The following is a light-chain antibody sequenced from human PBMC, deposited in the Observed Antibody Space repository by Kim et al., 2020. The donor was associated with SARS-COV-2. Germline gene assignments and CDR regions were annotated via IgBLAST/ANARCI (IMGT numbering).Light chain of an antibody. V-gene: IGKV1-8*01. CDR3: QQYYNYPYT. J-gene: IGKJ2*01. Sequence: AIRVIQSPSSLSVSTGDTVTITCRASQGINSYLAWYQQKPGKAPKLLVYAASTLQSGVPSRFSGRGSGTDFTLTITCLQSEDFATYYCQQYYNYPYTFGLGTKLEI. CDR1: QGINSY. CDR2: AAS.